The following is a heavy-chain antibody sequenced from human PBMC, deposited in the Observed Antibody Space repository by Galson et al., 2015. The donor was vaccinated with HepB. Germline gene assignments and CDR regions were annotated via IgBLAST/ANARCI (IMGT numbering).Heavy chain of an antibody. CDR2: IYHTGST. CDR1: GASITDSHW. V-gene: IGHV4-4*01. J-gene: IGHJ3*01. CDR3: ARRNYDVLTGYYDAFDV. D-gene: IGHD3-9*01. Sequence: ETLSLTCAVSGASITDSHWWTWVRQPPGKGLEWIGEIYHTGSTNYSPSLRSRATISVDTSNNIMSLKLSSVTAADTADYFCARRNYDVLTGYYDAFDVWGQGTLVTVS.